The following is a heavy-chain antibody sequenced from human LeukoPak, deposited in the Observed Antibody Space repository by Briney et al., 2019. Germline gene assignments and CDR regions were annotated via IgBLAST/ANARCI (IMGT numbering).Heavy chain of an antibody. V-gene: IGHV3-30-3*01. CDR1: GFTFSSYA. CDR2: ISYDGSNK. Sequence: GGSLRLSCAASGFTFSSYAMHWVRQAPGKGLEWVAVISYDGSNKYYADSVKGRFTISRDNSKNTLYLQMNSLRAEDTAVYYCARDTSPYYDSWSGPDYWGQGTLVTVSS. J-gene: IGHJ4*02. D-gene: IGHD3-3*01. CDR3: ARDTSPYYDSWSGPDY.